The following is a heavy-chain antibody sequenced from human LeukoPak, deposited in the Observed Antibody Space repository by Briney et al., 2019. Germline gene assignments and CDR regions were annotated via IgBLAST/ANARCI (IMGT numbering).Heavy chain of an antibody. J-gene: IGHJ5*02. CDR2: IIPMFDTA. CDR1: GGTFNRYA. D-gene: IGHD3-10*01. V-gene: IGHV1-69*06. Sequence: SVKVSCKASGGTFNRYAISWVRQAPGQGLEWMGGIIPMFDTANYAQRFQGRLTITADKSTSTAYMELSSLTSEDTAVYYCARDYERLVRGKKVYNWFDPWGQGTLVTVSS. CDR3: ARDYERLVRGKKVYNWFDP.